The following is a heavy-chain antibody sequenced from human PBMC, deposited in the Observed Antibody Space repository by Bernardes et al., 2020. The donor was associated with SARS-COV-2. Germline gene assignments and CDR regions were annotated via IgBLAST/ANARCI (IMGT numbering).Heavy chain of an antibody. CDR3: ARSAGTIAPPCFDP. Sequence: SETLSLTCTVSGDSISTSIYYWGWLLQPPGRGLEWIATIYFSGSTYYNPSLKSRVSVSVDTAKNQFSLHLNSVTAADTAVYYCARSAGTIAPPCFDPWGPGALVNVSS. CDR2: IYFSGST. D-gene: IGHD6-13*01. CDR1: GDSISTSIYY. J-gene: IGHJ5*02. V-gene: IGHV4-39*01.